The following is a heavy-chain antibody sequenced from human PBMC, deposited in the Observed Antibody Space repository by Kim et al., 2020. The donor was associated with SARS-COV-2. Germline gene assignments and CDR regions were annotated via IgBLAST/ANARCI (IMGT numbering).Heavy chain of an antibody. CDR2: ISYDGSNK. Sequence: GRSLRLSCAASGFTFRSYAMNWVRQAPGKGLEWVAIISYDGSNKYYADSVKGRFTISRDNSKNTLYLQMNSLRAEDTAVYYCARVFGGNYYYGMDVWGQGTTVTVSS. CDR3: ARVFGGNYYYGMDV. V-gene: IGHV3-30-3*01. CDR1: GFTFRSYA. J-gene: IGHJ6*02. D-gene: IGHD3-16*01.